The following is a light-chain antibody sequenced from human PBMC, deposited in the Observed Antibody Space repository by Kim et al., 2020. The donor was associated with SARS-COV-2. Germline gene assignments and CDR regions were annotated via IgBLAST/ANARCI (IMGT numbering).Light chain of an antibody. V-gene: IGKV3-20*01. CDR3: QKYGSSPPWT. CDR2: GAS. CDR1: HYVSSSY. Sequence: EIVLTQSPGTLSLSPGERATLSCRASHYVSSSYLVWYQQKPGQAPRVLIYGASSRATGIPDRFSGSGSGTDFTLTISRLEPEDFAVYYCQKYGSSPPWTFGQGTKVDIK. J-gene: IGKJ1*01.